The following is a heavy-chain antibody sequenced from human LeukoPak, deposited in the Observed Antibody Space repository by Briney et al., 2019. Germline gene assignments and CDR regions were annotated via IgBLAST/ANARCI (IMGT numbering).Heavy chain of an antibody. Sequence: PGGSLRLSCAASGFTFSSYAMNWVCRAPGKGLEWVSGISDSGGFTNYADSVKGRFTISRDNSKNTLYLQMNSLRAEDTAVYYCAKRKYCTSTTCYAFDSWGQGTLVTVSS. CDR3: AKRKYCTSTTCYAFDS. CDR1: GFTFSSYA. J-gene: IGHJ4*02. D-gene: IGHD2-2*01. V-gene: IGHV3-23*01. CDR2: ISDSGGFT.